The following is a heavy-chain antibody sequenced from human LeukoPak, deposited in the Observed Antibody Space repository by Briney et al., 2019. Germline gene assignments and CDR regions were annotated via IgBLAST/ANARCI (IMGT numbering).Heavy chain of an antibody. Sequence: PGGSLRLSCAASGFTLSGYWMHWIRQVPGKGLVLVSDINSDGSSTSYANSVKGRFTIFRDNAKNKVYLQMTNLRAEATAVYYCVRRSTFYSGSGSYPHFDSWGRGTLVTVSS. CDR2: INSDGSST. CDR1: GFTLSGYW. D-gene: IGHD3-10*01. J-gene: IGHJ4*02. V-gene: IGHV3-74*01. CDR3: VRRSTFYSGSGSYPHFDS.